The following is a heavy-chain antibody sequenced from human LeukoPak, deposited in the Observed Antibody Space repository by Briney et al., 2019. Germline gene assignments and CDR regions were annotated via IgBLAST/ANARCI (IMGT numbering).Heavy chain of an antibody. CDR3: ARDVGLSVAGAGE. CDR1: GFTFSSCE. J-gene: IGHJ4*02. CDR2: ISSSGSTI. Sequence: GGSLRLSCAASGFTFSSCEMNWVRQAPGKGLEWVSYISSSGSTIYYADSVKGRFTISRDNAKNSLYLQMNSLRAEDTAVYYCARDVGLSVAGAGEWGQGTLVTVSS. V-gene: IGHV3-48*03. D-gene: IGHD6-19*01.